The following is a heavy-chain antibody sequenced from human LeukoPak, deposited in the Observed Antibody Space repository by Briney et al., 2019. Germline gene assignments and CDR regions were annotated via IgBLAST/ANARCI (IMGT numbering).Heavy chain of an antibody. J-gene: IGHJ4*02. CDR2: ISSNGGST. Sequence: PGGSLRLSCAASGFTFSSYAMHWVRQAPGKGLEYVSAISSNGGSTYHANSVKDRFTISRDNSKSTLYLQMGSLRAEDMAVYYCARRKSGSYSFDYWGQGTLVTVSS. CDR1: GFTFSSYA. D-gene: IGHD1-26*01. CDR3: ARRKSGSYSFDY. V-gene: IGHV3-64*01.